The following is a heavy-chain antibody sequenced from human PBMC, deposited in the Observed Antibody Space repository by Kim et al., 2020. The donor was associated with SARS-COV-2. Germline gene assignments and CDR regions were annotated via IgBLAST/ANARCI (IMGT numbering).Heavy chain of an antibody. V-gene: IGHV1-18*01. Sequence: ASVKVSCKASGYTFTSYGISWVRQAPGQGLEWMGWISAYNGNTNYAQKLQGRVTMTTDTSTSTAYMELRSLRSDDTAVYYCARVRPSQWLAPFYYFDYWGQGTLVTVSS. CDR2: ISAYNGNT. D-gene: IGHD6-19*01. CDR1: GYTFTSYG. CDR3: ARVRPSQWLAPFYYFDY. J-gene: IGHJ4*02.